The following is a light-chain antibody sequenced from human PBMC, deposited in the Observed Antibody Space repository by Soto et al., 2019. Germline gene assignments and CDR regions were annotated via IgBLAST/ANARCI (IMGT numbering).Light chain of an antibody. Sequence: VLTQSPATISLSPGERANLSCRASRRISTYLAWYQQKPGQAPRLLIHVPLNMATGIPARFSGSGSGTDFTLTISSLEPEEVAVYDCQQRNNWPLTFGGGTKVEIK. CDR3: QQRNNWPLT. J-gene: IGKJ4*02. CDR1: RRISTY. V-gene: IGKV3-11*01. CDR2: VPL.